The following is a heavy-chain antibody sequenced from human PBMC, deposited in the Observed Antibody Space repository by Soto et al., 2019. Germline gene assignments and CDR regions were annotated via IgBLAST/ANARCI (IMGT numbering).Heavy chain of an antibody. CDR3: AHRPRGYSYYFDY. Sequence: QITLKESGPTLVKPTQTLKLTCTFSGFSLSTRGVGVGWIRQPPGKALEWLALLYWDDDKGYSPSLKSRLTITKDTSKNQMVLTVTNMDPVDTATYYCAHRPRGYSYYFDYWGQGTLVTVSS. CDR2: LYWDDDK. J-gene: IGHJ4*02. V-gene: IGHV2-5*02. CDR1: GFSLSTRGVG. D-gene: IGHD5-18*01.